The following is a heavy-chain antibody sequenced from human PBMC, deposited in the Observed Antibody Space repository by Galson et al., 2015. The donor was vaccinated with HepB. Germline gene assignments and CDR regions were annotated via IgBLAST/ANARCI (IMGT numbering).Heavy chain of an antibody. Sequence: SVKVSCKASGGTFSSYAISRVRQAPGQGLEWMGGIIPIFGTANYAQKFQGRVTITADESTSTAYMELSSLRSEDTAVYYCARDRPSIAARPGYYYYYGMDVWGQGTTVTVSS. V-gene: IGHV1-69*13. CDR1: GGTFSSYA. J-gene: IGHJ6*02. CDR3: ARDRPSIAARPGYYYYYGMDV. D-gene: IGHD6-6*01. CDR2: IIPIFGTA.